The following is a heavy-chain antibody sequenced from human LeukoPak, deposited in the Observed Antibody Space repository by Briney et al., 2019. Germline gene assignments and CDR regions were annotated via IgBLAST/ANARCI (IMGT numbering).Heavy chain of an antibody. CDR1: GFTFSRYN. D-gene: IGHD5-18*01. Sequence: GGSLRLSCAASGFTFSRYNMNWVRQAPGKGLEWLSYITSTSGTTHYADSVKGRFTISRDNGKNSLSLQMNSLRVDDTAVYYCARDQGYNYGYGSFDPWGQGTLVTVSS. CDR2: ITSTSGTT. CDR3: ARDQGYNYGYGSFDP. V-gene: IGHV3-48*01. J-gene: IGHJ5*02.